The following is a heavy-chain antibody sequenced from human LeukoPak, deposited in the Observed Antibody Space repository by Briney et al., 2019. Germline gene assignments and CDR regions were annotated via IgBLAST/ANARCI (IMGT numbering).Heavy chain of an antibody. V-gene: IGHV4-34*01. CDR1: GGSFSGYY. Sequence: SETLSLTCAVYGGSFSGYYWSWIRQPPGKGLEWIGEINRSGSTNYNPSLKSRVTISVDTSKNQFSLKLSSVTAADTAVYYCARSSRRLAAAANHLDYWGQGTLVTVSS. J-gene: IGHJ4*02. D-gene: IGHD6-13*01. CDR3: ARSSRRLAAAANHLDY. CDR2: INRSGST.